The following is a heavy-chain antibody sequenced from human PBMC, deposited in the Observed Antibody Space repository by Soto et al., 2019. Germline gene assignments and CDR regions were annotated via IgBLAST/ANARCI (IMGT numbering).Heavy chain of an antibody. D-gene: IGHD1-1*01. J-gene: IGHJ6*02. CDR3: ARGEWNYYYGFDV. Sequence: GGSLRLSCAASEFTFDKYNMTWVRKAPGKGPEWVANIKPDGSEQYYVDSVKGRFTISSDNANNSLYLQMHSLRAEDTAVYFGARGEWNYYYGFDVWGQGTTVTVSS. V-gene: IGHV3-7*01. CDR2: IKPDGSEQ. CDR1: EFTFDKYN.